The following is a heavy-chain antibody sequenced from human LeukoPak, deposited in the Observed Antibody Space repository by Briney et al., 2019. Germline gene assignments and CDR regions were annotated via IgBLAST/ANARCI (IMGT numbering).Heavy chain of an antibody. D-gene: IGHD3-10*01. CDR3: AKDKFDGSGSYYFDY. Sequence: GSLRLSCAAPGFTFDDYAMHWVRQAPGKGLEWVSLISWDGGRTYYADSVKGRFTISRDNSKNSLYLQMNSLRAEDSALYYCAKDKFDGSGSYYFDYWGQGTLVTFSS. J-gene: IGHJ4*02. CDR1: GFTFDDYA. CDR2: ISWDGGRT. V-gene: IGHV3-43D*03.